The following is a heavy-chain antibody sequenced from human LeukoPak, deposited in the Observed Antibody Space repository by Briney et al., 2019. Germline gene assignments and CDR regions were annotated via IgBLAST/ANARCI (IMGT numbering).Heavy chain of an antibody. Sequence: ASMKVSCKPSGYTFTGYYLHWVRQAPGQELEWMGWINPNTGATIYAQKFQGRVTLSRDTSISTAYMELTSLRSDDTAVYFCARDRVGSGWPRPWYFEFWGQGTLVTVSS. CDR2: INPNTGAT. CDR1: GYTFTGYY. J-gene: IGHJ4*02. V-gene: IGHV1-2*02. CDR3: ARDRVGSGWPRPWYFEF. D-gene: IGHD6-19*01.